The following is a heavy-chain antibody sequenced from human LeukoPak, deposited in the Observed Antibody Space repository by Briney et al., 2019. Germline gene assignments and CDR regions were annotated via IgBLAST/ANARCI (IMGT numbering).Heavy chain of an antibody. Sequence: GGSLRLSCAASGFTFSSYAMSWVRQAPGKGLEWVSAISGSGGSTYYADSVKGRFTISRDNSKNTLYLQMNSLRAEDTAVYYCAKDRGGRRYYYYYYMDVWGKGTKVTVSS. CDR2: ISGSGGST. D-gene: IGHD3-10*01. V-gene: IGHV3-23*01. CDR1: GFTFSSYA. J-gene: IGHJ6*03. CDR3: AKDRGGRRYYYYYYMDV.